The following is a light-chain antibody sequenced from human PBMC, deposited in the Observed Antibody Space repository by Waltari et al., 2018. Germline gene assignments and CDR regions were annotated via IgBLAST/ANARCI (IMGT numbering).Light chain of an antibody. J-gene: IGKJ3*01. V-gene: IGKV3-15*01. Sequence: DIMMTQSPATLSVSPGDRATLSCGASQTVTNKVAWYQQKHGQAPMLLIYDASTRATGIPARFSGSQSGTEFTLTITSLQSEDFGIYYCQQYNNWPLTFGPGTKVDIK. CDR2: DAS. CDR3: QQYNNWPLT. CDR1: QTVTNK.